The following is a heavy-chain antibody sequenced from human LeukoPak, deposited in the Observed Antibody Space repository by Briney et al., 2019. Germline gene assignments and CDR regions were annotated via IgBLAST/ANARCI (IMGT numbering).Heavy chain of an antibody. V-gene: IGHV4-31*03. J-gene: IGHJ4*02. CDR3: ARAPTVTSYFDY. CDR1: GGSISSGGNY. CDR2: IYYSGST. D-gene: IGHD4-17*01. Sequence: SETLSLTCTVSGGSISSGGNYWSWIRQHPGKGLEWIGYIYYSGSTYYNPSLKSRVTIPVDTSKNQFSLKLSSVTAADTAVYYCARAPTVTSYFDYWGQGTLVTVSS.